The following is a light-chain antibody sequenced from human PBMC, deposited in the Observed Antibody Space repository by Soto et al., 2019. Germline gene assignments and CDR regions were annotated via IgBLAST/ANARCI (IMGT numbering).Light chain of an antibody. CDR1: SSDVGGYNY. CDR3: CSYAGSYTFGVV. J-gene: IGLJ2*01. Sequence: QSALTQPRSVSGSPGGSVTISYTGTSSDVGGYNYVSWYQQHPGKAPKLMIYDVSKRPSGVPDRFSGSKSGNTASLTISGLQAEDEADYYCCSYAGSYTFGVVFGGGTKLTVL. CDR2: DVS. V-gene: IGLV2-11*01.